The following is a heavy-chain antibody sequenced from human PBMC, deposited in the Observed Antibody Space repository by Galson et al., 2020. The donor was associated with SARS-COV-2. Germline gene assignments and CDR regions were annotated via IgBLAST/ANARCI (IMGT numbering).Heavy chain of an antibody. J-gene: IGHJ6*02. CDR2: ISAYNGNT. V-gene: IGHV1-18*01. CDR3: ARLNMVRGDPYYYYGMDV. Sequence: ASVKVSCKASGYTFTSYGISWVRQAPGQGLEWMGWISAYNGNTNYAQKLQGRVTMTTDTSTSTAYMELRSLRSDDTAVYYCARLNMVRGDPYYYYGMDVWGQGTTVTVSS. CDR1: GYTFTSYG. D-gene: IGHD3-10*01.